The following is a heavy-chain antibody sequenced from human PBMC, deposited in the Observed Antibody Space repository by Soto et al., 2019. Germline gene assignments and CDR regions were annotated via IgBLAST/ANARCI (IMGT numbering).Heavy chain of an antibody. V-gene: IGHV4-31*03. CDR3: ARDRGIRLWLHPNYYYGMDV. Sequence: SETLSLTCTVSGGSISSGGYYWSWIRQHPGKGLEWIGYIYYSGSTYYNPSLKSRVTISVDTSKNQFSLKLGSVTAADTAVYYCARDRGIRLWLHPNYYYGMDVWGQGTTVTVSS. CDR2: IYYSGST. CDR1: GGSISSGGYY. J-gene: IGHJ6*02. D-gene: IGHD5-18*01.